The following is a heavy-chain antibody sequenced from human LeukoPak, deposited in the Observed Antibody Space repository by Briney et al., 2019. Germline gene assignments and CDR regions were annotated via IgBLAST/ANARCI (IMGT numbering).Heavy chain of an antibody. CDR1: GFTFSNAW. D-gene: IGHD3-22*01. J-gene: IGHJ4*02. CDR3: TTARYYYDSSDYYYGDY. V-gene: IGHV3-15*01. CDR2: IKSKTDGGTT. Sequence: GGSLRLSCAASGFTFSNAWMSWVRQAPGKGLEWVGRIKSKTDGGTTDYAAPAKGRFTISRDDSKNKLYLQMNSMKTEDTAVYYCTTARYYYDSSDYYYGDYWGQGTLVTVAS.